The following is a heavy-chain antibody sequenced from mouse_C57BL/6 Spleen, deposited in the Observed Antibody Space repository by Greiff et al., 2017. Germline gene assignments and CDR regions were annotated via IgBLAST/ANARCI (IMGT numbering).Heavy chain of an antibody. V-gene: IGHV1-78*01. J-gene: IGHJ2*01. Sequence: VQLQQSDAELVKPGASVKISCKVSGYTFTDHTIHWVKQTPEQGLEWIGYIYPRDGSTKYNEKFKGKATLTADKSSSTAYMQLNSLTSEDSAVYFCARGEMVKRVYFDYWGQGTTLTVSS. CDR2: IYPRDGST. CDR1: GYTFTDHT. D-gene: IGHD2-3*01. CDR3: ARGEMVKRVYFDY.